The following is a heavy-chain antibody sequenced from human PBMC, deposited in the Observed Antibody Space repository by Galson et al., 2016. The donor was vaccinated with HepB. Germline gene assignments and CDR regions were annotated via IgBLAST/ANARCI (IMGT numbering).Heavy chain of an antibody. V-gene: IGHV1-24*01. CDR3: AVGAMAT. D-gene: IGHD1-26*01. J-gene: IGHJ5*02. CDR1: GYSLTEVS. Sequence: SVKVSCKVSGYSLTEVSMHWVRQAPGKGLEWMGGFEPEDGETIYAQKFQGRVTVTEDASTDTAYMELSSLRSADTAVYYCAVGAMATWGQGTLVTVSS. CDR2: FEPEDGET.